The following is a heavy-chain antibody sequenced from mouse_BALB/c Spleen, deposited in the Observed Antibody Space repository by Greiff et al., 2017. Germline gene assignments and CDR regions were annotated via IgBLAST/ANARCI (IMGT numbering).Heavy chain of an antibody. V-gene: IGHV3-2*02. CDR3: AVDYAMDY. Sequence: VQLQQSGPGLVKPSQSLSLTCTVTGYSITSDYAWNWIRQFPGNKLEWMGYISYSGSTSYNPSLKSRISITRDTSKNQFFLQLNSVTTEDTATYYCAVDYAMDYWGQGTSVTVSS. CDR2: ISYSGST. D-gene: IGHD1-1*01. J-gene: IGHJ4*01. CDR1: GYSITSDYA.